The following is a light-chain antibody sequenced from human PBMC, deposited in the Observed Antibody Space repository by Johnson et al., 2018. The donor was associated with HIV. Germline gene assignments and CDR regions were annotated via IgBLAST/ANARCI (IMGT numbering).Light chain of an antibody. CDR3: GTWDSSLSASYV. CDR1: SSNIGNNY. V-gene: IGLV1-51*01. Sequence: QPVLTQPPSVSAAPGQKVTISCSGSSSNIGNNYVSWYQQLPGTAPKLLIYDNNKRPSGIPDRFSGSKSGTSATLGITGLQTGDEADYYCGTWDSSLSASYVFGTGTKVTFL. CDR2: DNN. J-gene: IGLJ1*01.